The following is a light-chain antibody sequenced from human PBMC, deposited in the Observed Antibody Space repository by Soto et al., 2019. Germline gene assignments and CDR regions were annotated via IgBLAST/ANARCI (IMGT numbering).Light chain of an antibody. CDR1: QSISSN. J-gene: IGKJ1*01. CDR2: RTS. V-gene: IGKV3-15*01. CDR3: QQYNNWPPWT. Sequence: EIVMTQSPATLSVSPGERATLSCRASQSISSNLAWYQQKPGQAPRLLMFRTSSRATGFPARFSGSGSGTDFTLTISSLQSEDFAVYYCQQYNNWPPWTFGQGTKVDIK.